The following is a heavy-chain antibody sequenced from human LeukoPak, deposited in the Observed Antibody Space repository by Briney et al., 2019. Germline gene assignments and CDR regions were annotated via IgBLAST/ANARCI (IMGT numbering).Heavy chain of an antibody. CDR1: GFTFSNHW. D-gene: IGHD3-22*01. Sequence: GGSLRLSCAASGFTFSNHWMSWGRQAPGKGLEGVANIKQDGRLKYYVDSVTGRFTISRDNAENSLYLQLNSLTAEDTAVYYCTRALQYYDTSGYVAPLIDYWGQGTLVTVSS. CDR2: IKQDGRLK. CDR3: TRALQYYDTSGYVAPLIDY. V-gene: IGHV3-7*01. J-gene: IGHJ4*02.